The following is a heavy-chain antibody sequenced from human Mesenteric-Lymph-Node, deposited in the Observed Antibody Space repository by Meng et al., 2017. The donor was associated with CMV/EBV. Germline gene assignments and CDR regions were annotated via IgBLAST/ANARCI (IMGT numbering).Heavy chain of an antibody. CDR2: ISSSSKTI. CDR3: ARDRVRGVGATDFDY. J-gene: IGHJ4*02. D-gene: IGHD1-26*01. CDR1: GFTFSDYY. Sequence: LSLTCAASGFTFSDYYMSWFRQAPGKGLEWVSYISSSSKTIYYADSVKGRFTISRDNTKNSLDLQMNSLRVEDTAVYYCARDRVRGVGATDFDYWGQGTLVTVSS. V-gene: IGHV3-11*04.